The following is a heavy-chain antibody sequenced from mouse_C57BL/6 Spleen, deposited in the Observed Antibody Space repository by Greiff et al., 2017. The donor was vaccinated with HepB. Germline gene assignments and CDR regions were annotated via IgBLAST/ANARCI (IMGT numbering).Heavy chain of an antibody. D-gene: IGHD1-1*01. Sequence: VQLQQPGAELVRPGSSVKLSCKASGYTFTSYWMDWVKQRPGQGLEWIGNIYPSDSETHYNQKFKDKATLTVDKSSSTAYMQLSSLTSEDSAVSYCARNYYGSEGSMDDWGQGTSVTVSS. CDR3: ARNYYGSEGSMDD. J-gene: IGHJ4*01. CDR2: IYPSDSET. CDR1: GYTFTSYW. V-gene: IGHV1-61*01.